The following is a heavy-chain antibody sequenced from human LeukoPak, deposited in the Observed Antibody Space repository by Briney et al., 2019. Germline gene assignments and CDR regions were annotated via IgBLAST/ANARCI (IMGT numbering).Heavy chain of an antibody. CDR1: GGSISSYY. CDR3: ARVVADYVWGSYRRNWFDP. V-gene: IGHV4-59*01. Sequence: SETLSLTCTVSGGSISSYYWSWIRQPPGKGLEWIGYIYYSGSTNYNPSLKSRVTISVDTSKNQFSLKLSSVTAAGTAVYYCARVVADYVWGSYRRNWFDPWGQGTLVTVSS. D-gene: IGHD3-16*02. J-gene: IGHJ5*02. CDR2: IYYSGST.